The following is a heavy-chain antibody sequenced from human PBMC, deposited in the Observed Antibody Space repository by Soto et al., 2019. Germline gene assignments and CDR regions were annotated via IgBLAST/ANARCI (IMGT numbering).Heavy chain of an antibody. Sequence: GGSLRLPCAASGFTFSNYAMHWVRQAPGKGLEYVSGINGPGKSTYTADSVKGRFTISRDNSKNTLYLQMVSLRAEDTAVYYCARDQEQFLEWPSTGWFDPWGQGTLVTVSS. CDR3: ARDQEQFLEWPSTGWFDP. V-gene: IGHV3-64*02. CDR2: INGPGKST. J-gene: IGHJ5*02. D-gene: IGHD3-3*01. CDR1: GFTFSNYA.